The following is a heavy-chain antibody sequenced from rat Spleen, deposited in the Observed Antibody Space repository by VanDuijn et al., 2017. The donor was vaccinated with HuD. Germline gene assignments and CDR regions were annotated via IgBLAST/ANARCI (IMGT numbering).Heavy chain of an antibody. V-gene: IGHV5-58*01. D-gene: IGHD1-12*03. CDR1: GFTFSRYW. Sequence: EVQLVETGGGFVQPGRSLKLSCVASGFTFSRYWMYWIRQAPGKGLECVSSINGDGGSTYYPDSVKGRFTISRDNAENTVYLQMNSLRSEDTATYYCGKRDYDGYYPFAYWGQGTLVTVSS. CDR3: GKRDYDGYYPFAY. CDR2: INGDGGST. J-gene: IGHJ3*01.